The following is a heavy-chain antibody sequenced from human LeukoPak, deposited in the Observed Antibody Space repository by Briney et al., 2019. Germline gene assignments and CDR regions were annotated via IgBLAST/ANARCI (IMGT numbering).Heavy chain of an antibody. Sequence: ASVKVSCKASGYTFTGSNMRWVRQAPGQGLEWMAWINPNSGDTNYAQKFQGRVTMTRDTSMNTAYMELSTLRSDDTAVYYCASLELARDIWGQGTMVTVSS. CDR3: ASLELARDI. CDR2: INPNSGDT. V-gene: IGHV1-2*02. J-gene: IGHJ3*02. D-gene: IGHD5-24*01. CDR1: GYTFTGSN.